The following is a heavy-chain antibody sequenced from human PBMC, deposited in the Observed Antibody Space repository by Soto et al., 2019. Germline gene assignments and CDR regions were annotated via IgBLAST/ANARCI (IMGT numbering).Heavy chain of an antibody. Sequence: GRSLKISCKGSGYSITSYWIGWVRQMPGKGLEWMGIIYPGDSDTRYSPSLQGQVTISAEKSINTAYLQWSSLKASDTAMYYYARRGGSGPGYFDYWGQGTLVTVSS. CDR3: ARRGGSGPGYFDY. V-gene: IGHV5-51*01. CDR1: GYSITSYW. J-gene: IGHJ4*02. CDR2: IYPGDSDT. D-gene: IGHD6-19*01.